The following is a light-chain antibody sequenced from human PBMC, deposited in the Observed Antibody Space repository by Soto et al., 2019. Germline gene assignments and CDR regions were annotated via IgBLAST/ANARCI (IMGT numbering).Light chain of an antibody. Sequence: QSALTQPASVSGSPGQSITISCTGTSSDVGSYNLVSGYQQHPGKAPKLMIYEGSKRPSGVSNRCSGSKSGNTASLTISGLHADYEADYYCCSYAGSSTLVFGGGTKVTVL. CDR3: CSYAGSSTLV. J-gene: IGLJ2*01. V-gene: IGLV2-23*01. CDR1: SSDVGSYNL. CDR2: EGS.